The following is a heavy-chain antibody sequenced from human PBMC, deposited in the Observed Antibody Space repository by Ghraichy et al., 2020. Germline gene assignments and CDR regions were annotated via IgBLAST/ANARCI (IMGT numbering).Heavy chain of an antibody. D-gene: IGHD3-10*01. CDR3: AKDLGSVAPDY. V-gene: IGHV3-23*01. CDR1: GFTFSNQA. CDR2: ISRSGGNT. J-gene: IGHJ4*02. Sequence: GGSLRLSCAASGFTFSNQAMSWVRQAPGKGLEWVSAISRSGGNTYYADSVKGRFTISRDSSKNTLYLQMNSLRAEDTALYYCAKDLGSVAPDYWGQGTLVTVSS.